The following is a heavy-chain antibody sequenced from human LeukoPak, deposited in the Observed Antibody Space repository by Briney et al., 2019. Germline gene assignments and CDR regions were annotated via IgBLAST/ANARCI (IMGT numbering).Heavy chain of an antibody. CDR2: ISGSGGST. D-gene: IGHD1-26*01. J-gene: IGHJ4*02. Sequence: GASLRLSCAASGFTFSSYAMSWVRQAPGKGLEWVSAISGSGGSTCYADSVKGRFTISRDNSKNTLYLQMNSLRAEDTAVYYCAKDDIVGATLLFDYWGQGTLVTVSS. CDR1: GFTFSSYA. CDR3: AKDDIVGATLLFDY. V-gene: IGHV3-23*01.